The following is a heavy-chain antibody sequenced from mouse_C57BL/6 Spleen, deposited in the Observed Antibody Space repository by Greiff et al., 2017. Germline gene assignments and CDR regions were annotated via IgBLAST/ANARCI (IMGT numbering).Heavy chain of an antibody. CDR3: ARSDGYDEGLLGGCAMDY. CDR1: GYTFTSYW. J-gene: IGHJ4*01. Sequence: QVHVKQSGAELAKPGASVKLSCKASGYTFTSYWMHCVKQRPGQGLAWIGYINPSSGYPTYNQKFKDNAPLPADPSSSTAYMQLCSLTYEASAVYYCARSDGYDEGLLGGCAMDYWGQGTAVTVSS. V-gene: IGHV1-7*01. D-gene: IGHD2-2*01. CDR2: INPSSGYP.